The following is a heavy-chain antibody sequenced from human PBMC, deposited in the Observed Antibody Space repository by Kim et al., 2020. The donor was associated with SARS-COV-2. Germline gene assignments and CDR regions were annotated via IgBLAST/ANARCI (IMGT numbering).Heavy chain of an antibody. J-gene: IGHJ6*03. D-gene: IGHD3-3*01. V-gene: IGHV5-51*01. Sequence: GESLKISCKGSGYSFTSYWIGWVRQMPGKGLEWMGIIYPGDSDTRYSPSFQGQVTISADKSISTAYLQWSSRKASDNARYYCARLYPRFTIFAPSPAYMDVWGQGTTVTVSS. CDR3: ARLYPRFTIFAPSPAYMDV. CDR2: IYPGDSDT. CDR1: GYSFTSYW.